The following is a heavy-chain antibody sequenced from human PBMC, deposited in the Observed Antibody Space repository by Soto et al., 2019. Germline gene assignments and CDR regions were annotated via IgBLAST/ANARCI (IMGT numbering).Heavy chain of an antibody. D-gene: IGHD3-22*01. J-gene: IGHJ4*02. V-gene: IGHV4-30-4*01. CDR3: VSDYDSGGYIGY. CDR2: IYYRGST. CDR1: GGSISTADYY. Sequence: QVQLHESGPGLVRPSQTLSLTCNVSGGSISTADYYWSWIRQPPGKGLEWIGYIYYRGSTYYNPSLESRVAISIDTSKNQFSLTLTSVTAADTAVYYCVSDYDSGGYIGYWGQGTLVPVSS.